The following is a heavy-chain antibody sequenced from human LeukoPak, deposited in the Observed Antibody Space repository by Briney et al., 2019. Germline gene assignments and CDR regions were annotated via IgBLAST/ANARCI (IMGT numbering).Heavy chain of an antibody. CDR1: GFTFSTYF. D-gene: IGHD3-10*01. V-gene: IGHV3-30-3*01. Sequence: PGRSLRLSCAASGFTFSTYFMHWVRQAPGKGLEWAAVIASDGSHTFYVESVKGRFTISRDNSKNTLYLQMNSLRAEDTAVYFCARERQDTIVHSGAFDIWGQGTIVTVSS. CDR2: IASDGSHT. J-gene: IGHJ3*02. CDR3: ARERQDTIVHSGAFDI.